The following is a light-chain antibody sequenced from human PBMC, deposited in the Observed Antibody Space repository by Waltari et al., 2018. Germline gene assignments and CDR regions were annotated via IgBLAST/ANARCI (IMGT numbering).Light chain of an antibody. CDR3: HQSSSLPYT. Sequence: EVVLTQSPNFQSVTPQEKVTITCRASHSIGSSIHWYQQKPDQSPKLLIKYASQSISGVPSRFSGSGSGTAFTLTINGLEAEDAAAYYCHQSSSLPYTFGQGTKLEIK. CDR2: YAS. J-gene: IGKJ2*01. CDR1: HSIGSS. V-gene: IGKV6D-21*02.